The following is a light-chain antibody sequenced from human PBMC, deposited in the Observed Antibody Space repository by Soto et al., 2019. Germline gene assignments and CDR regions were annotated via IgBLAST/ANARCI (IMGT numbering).Light chain of an antibody. CDR1: QSVSGTY. CDR3: HQYGNSPYT. Sequence: EVVLTQSPGTLSLSPGERGTLSCRASQSVSGTYLAWYQQKPGQSPRLLIYGVSRRATGIPDRFSGSGSGTEFALTISRLEPEDFAVYSCHQYGNSPYTFGRGTKLEIK. V-gene: IGKV3-20*01. J-gene: IGKJ2*01. CDR2: GVS.